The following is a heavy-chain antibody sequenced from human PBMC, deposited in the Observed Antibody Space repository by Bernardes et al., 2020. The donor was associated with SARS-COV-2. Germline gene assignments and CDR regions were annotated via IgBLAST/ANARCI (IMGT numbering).Heavy chain of an antibody. V-gene: IGHV4-39*01. CDR3: AGSSCGIDCYIGGLRSWDYGMDV. CDR2: FYSSGNS. Sequence: PQPLSLTCTVSGTSISSTNYYWGWLHHSPGKGLEWIGSFYSSGNSYYNPSLQSRVRASVDTSKNQFSLRLSFVTAADTAVYYCAGSSCGIDCYIGGLRSWDYGMDVWGQGTTVTVSS. J-gene: IGHJ6*02. D-gene: IGHD2-21*02. CDR1: GTSISSTNYY.